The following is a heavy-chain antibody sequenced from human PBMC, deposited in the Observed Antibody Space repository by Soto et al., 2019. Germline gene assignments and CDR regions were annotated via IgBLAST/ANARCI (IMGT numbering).Heavy chain of an antibody. J-gene: IGHJ4*02. Sequence: PGGSLRLSCAASGFTFSAYAMTWVRQAPGKGLESVSGIYGNGAGIQYADSVRGRFTISRDNSKNTLYLQMDSLRAEDTAVYYCAKDVISGDGFWLMDHWGQGTLVTVSS. D-gene: IGHD2-21*02. CDR1: GFTFSAYA. CDR3: AKDVISGDGFWLMDH. V-gene: IGHV3-23*01. CDR2: IYGNGAGI.